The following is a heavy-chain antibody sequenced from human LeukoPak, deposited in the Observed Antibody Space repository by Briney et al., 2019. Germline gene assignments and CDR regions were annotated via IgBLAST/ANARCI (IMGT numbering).Heavy chain of an antibody. CDR3: ARDRLGPVDY. CDR2: INHSGST. Sequence: SETLSLTCAVCGGSFSGYYWSWIRQPPGKGLEWIGEINHSGSTNYNPSLKSRVTISVDTSKNQFSLQLNSVTPEDTAVYYCARDRLGPVDYWGQGTLVTVSS. V-gene: IGHV4-34*01. D-gene: IGHD6-19*01. CDR1: GGSFSGYY. J-gene: IGHJ4*02.